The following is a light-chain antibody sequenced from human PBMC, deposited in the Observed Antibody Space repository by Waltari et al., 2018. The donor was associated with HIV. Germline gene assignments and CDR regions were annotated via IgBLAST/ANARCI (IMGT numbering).Light chain of an antibody. Sequence: QSALTQSASVSGSLGQSITISCTGTSSNLGGYDYVALYQQHPGKAPKLMIYEVSNRPSGVSTRFSGSKSGNTASLIISGLQAEDEADYYCTSYTSSTTLVFGTGTKVTVL. CDR3: TSYTSSTTLV. CDR1: SSNLGGYDY. V-gene: IGLV2-14*01. CDR2: EVS. J-gene: IGLJ1*01.